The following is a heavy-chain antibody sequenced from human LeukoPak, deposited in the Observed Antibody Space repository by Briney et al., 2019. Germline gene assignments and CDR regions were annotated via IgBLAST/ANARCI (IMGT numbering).Heavy chain of an antibody. Sequence: ASVKASCKVSGYTFTDYFMHWLRQAPGQGPEWMGWINTNSGGTKSAHKFLGRVTMTRDTSISTAYMELSRLISDDAAVYYCARGPSSGAFDIWGQGTMVTVSS. CDR3: ARGPSSGAFDI. D-gene: IGHD6-6*01. CDR2: INTNSGGT. J-gene: IGHJ3*02. V-gene: IGHV1-2*02. CDR1: GYTFTDYF.